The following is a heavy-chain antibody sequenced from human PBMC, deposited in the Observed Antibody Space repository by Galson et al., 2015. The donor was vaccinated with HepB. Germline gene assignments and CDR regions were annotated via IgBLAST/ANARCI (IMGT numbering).Heavy chain of an antibody. CDR2: IRNRANNYAT. V-gene: IGHV3-73*01. Sequence: SLRLSCAASGFTFSGSGIHWVRLASGKGLEWVGRIRNRANNYATAYAASVRGRFTVSRDDSKNTAYLQMHSLKAEDTAVYYCTRPGYGSSWFLDYSHGMDIGGQGTTVIVS. J-gene: IGHJ6*02. CDR3: TRPGYGSSWFLDYSHGMDI. CDR1: GFTFSGSG. D-gene: IGHD6-13*01.